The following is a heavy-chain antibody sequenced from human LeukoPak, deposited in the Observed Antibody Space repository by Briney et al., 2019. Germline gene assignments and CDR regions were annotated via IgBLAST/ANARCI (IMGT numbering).Heavy chain of an antibody. Sequence: GGSLRLSCAASGFTFRSYDMNWVRQAPGKGLEWVSYISSSGSTIYYADSVKGRFTISRDNSKNSLYLQMNSLRAEDTAVYYCARGLHCSSPSCYVGEDYGMDVGGKGTTVTV. CDR2: ISSSGSTI. V-gene: IGHV3-48*03. CDR1: GFTFRSYD. CDR3: ARGLHCSSPSCYVGEDYGMDV. J-gene: IGHJ6*04. D-gene: IGHD2-2*01.